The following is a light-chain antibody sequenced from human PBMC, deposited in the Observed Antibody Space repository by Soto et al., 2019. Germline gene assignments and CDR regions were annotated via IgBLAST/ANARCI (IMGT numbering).Light chain of an antibody. CDR3: QHYGGSPPYT. CDR1: QSVSSSY. CDR2: GAS. Sequence: EVVLTQSPGTLSLSPGERATLSCRASQSVSSSYLAWYQQKPGQAPRLLIYGASSRATGIPDRFSGSGSGTDFTLSISSLEPEDFAVYYCQHYGGSPPYTFGQATKLEIK. J-gene: IGKJ2*01. V-gene: IGKV3-20*01.